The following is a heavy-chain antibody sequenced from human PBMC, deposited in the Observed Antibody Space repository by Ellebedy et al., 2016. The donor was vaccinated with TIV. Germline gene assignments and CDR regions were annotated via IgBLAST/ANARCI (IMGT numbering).Heavy chain of an antibody. CDR2: INAGNGNT. CDR3: ARGRRGVIVNPFDS. Sequence: ASVKVSCKTSGFTFTSFALHWVRQAPGHSPEWMGWINAGNGNTKYSEKFLGRLSITRDTSASTVHMTLSSLLSEDTSLYYCARGRRGVIVNPFDSWGQGTLVAVSS. V-gene: IGHV1-3*01. CDR1: GFTFTSFA. J-gene: IGHJ4*02. D-gene: IGHD3-16*02.